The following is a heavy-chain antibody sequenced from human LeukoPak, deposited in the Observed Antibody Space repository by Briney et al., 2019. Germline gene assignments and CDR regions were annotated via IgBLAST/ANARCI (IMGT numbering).Heavy chain of an antibody. D-gene: IGHD2/OR15-2a*01. J-gene: IGHJ6*03. CDR3: ARASMPNYYYYYIDV. Sequence: SSETLSLTCTVSGGSISSGSYYWSWIRQPAGKGLEWIGRIYTSGSTNYNPSLKSRVTISVDTSKNQFSLKLSSVTAADTAVYYCARASMPNYYYYYIDVWGKGTTVTVSS. V-gene: IGHV4-61*02. CDR1: GGSISSGSYY. CDR2: IYTSGST.